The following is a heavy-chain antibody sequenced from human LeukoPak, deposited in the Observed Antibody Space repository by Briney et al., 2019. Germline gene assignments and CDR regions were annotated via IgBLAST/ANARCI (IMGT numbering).Heavy chain of an antibody. CDR3: AKDRSVQWLRSWNGMGV. CDR1: GFTFSSYA. V-gene: IGHV3-23*01. D-gene: IGHD6-19*01. J-gene: IGHJ6*02. CDR2: ISGSGGST. Sequence: GGSLRLSCAASGFTFSSYAMSWVRQAPGKGLEWDSAISGSGGSTYYADSVKGRFTISRDNSKNTLYLQMNSLRAEDTAVYYCAKDRSVQWLRSWNGMGVWGQGTTVTVSS.